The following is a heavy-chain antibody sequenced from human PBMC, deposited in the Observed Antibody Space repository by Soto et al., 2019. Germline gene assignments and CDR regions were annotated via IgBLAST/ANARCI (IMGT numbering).Heavy chain of an antibody. V-gene: IGHV1-3*01. Sequence: QVQLVQSGAEVKKPGASVKVSCKASGYTFTSYAMHWVRQAPGQRLEWMGWINAGNGNTKYSQKFQGRVTITRDTSASTAYMELRSLRSEDMAVYDCAVDYGDYRMDYWGQGTLVTVSS. CDR2: INAGNGNT. D-gene: IGHD4-17*01. CDR3: AVDYGDYRMDY. J-gene: IGHJ4*02. CDR1: GYTFTSYA.